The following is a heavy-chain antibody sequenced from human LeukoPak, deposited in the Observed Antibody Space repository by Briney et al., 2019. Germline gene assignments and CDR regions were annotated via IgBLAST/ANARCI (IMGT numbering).Heavy chain of an antibody. J-gene: IGHJ3*02. Sequence: GGSLRLSCAASGFTFSSYAMSWVRQAPGKGLEWVSAISGSGGSTYYADSVKGRFTISRDNSKNTLYLQMNSLRAEDTAVYYCAKDVRPREELRWWNDAFDIWGQGTMVTVSS. V-gene: IGHV3-23*01. D-gene: IGHD4-23*01. CDR2: ISGSGGST. CDR1: GFTFSSYA. CDR3: AKDVRPREELRWWNDAFDI.